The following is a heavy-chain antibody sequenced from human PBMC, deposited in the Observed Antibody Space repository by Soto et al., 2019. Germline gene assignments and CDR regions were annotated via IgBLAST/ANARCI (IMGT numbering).Heavy chain of an antibody. V-gene: IGHV3-30-3*01. Sequence: GGSLRLSCAASGFTFSSYAMHWVRQAPGKGLEWVAVISYDGSNKYYADSVKGRFTISRDNSKNTLYLQMNSLRAEDTAVYYCARDYCSSTRCKSSLYGMDVWGQGSRITFSS. D-gene: IGHD2-2*01. CDR1: GFTFSSYA. J-gene: IGHJ6*02. CDR3: ARDYCSSTRCKSSLYGMDV. CDR2: ISYDGSNK.